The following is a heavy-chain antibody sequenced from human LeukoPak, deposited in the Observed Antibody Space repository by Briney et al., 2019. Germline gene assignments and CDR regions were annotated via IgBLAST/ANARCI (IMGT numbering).Heavy chain of an antibody. CDR1: GFTFSTYS. J-gene: IGHJ4*02. D-gene: IGHD4/OR15-4a*01. CDR3: ARGGLNTPWHY. CDR2: ISSGSACI. Sequence: GGSLRLSCAASGFTFSTYSMNWVRQASGKGLEWVSSISSGSACIYYADSLKGRFTISRDNAKNSLYLQMNSLRAEDTAVYYCARGGLNTPWHYWGQGTLVTVSS. V-gene: IGHV3-21*01.